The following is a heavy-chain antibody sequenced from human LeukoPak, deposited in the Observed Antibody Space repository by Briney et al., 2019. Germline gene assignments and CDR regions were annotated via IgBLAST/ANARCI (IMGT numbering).Heavy chain of an antibody. CDR3: ARDPGYESWSPFWGGMDV. D-gene: IGHD3-16*01. V-gene: IGHV3-74*01. J-gene: IGHJ6*04. CDR1: GFTFSSSW. Sequence: GGSLRLSCAASGFTFSSSWLHWVRQAPGKGLVWVSRITRDGSSTTYADSVKGRFTTSRDNAKNTLYLQMDSLRDDDTAVYYSARDPGYESWSPFWGGMDVWGNGTTVIVSS. CDR2: ITRDGSST.